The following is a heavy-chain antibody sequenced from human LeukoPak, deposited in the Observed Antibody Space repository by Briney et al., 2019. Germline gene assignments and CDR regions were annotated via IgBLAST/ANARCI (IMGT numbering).Heavy chain of an antibody. CDR1: GYSFITYR. CDR3: ARHAFQHPDR. V-gene: IGHV5-51*01. D-gene: IGHD1-14*01. CDR2: IYPGDSDT. Sequence: GESLKISCKGSGYSFITYRIGWVRQMPGKGLEWMGIIYPGDSDTRYSPSFQGQVTISVDKSISTAYLQWSSLKASDTAMYYCARHAFQHPDRWGQGTLVTVSS. J-gene: IGHJ4*02.